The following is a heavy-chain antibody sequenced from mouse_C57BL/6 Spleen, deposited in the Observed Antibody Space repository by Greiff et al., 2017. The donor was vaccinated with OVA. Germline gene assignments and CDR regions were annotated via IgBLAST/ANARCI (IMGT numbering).Heavy chain of an antibody. D-gene: IGHD4-1*01. CDR2: IYPSDSET. V-gene: IGHV1-61*01. CDR3: ARGRLGLYYFDD. J-gene: IGHJ2*01. Sequence: QVQLQQPGAELVRPGSSVKLSCKASGYTFTSYWMDWVKQRPGQGLEWIGNIYPSDSETHYNQKFKDKATLTVDKSSSTAYMQLSSLTSEDSAVYYCARGRLGLYYFDDWGQGTTLTVSS. CDR1: GYTFTSYW.